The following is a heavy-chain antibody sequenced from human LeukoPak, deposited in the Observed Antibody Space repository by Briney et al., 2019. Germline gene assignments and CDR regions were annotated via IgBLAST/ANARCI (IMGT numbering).Heavy chain of an antibody. D-gene: IGHD1/OR15-1a*01. CDR3: VRDRGGTYSGDNLFDP. CDR1: GFTFSTYE. J-gene: IGHJ5*02. Sequence: GGSLRLSCAASGFTFSTYEMNWVRQAPGKGLEWLSYIIGDGTTTQYADSVRDRFTISRDNDKNSLYLQVNSLRADGTAVYYCVRDRGGTYSGDNLFDPWGQGTLVTVSS. CDR2: IIGDGTTT. V-gene: IGHV3-48*03.